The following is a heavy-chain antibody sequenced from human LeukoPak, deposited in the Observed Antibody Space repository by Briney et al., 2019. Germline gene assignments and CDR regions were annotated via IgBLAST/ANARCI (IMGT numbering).Heavy chain of an antibody. J-gene: IGHJ6*03. Sequence: GASVKVSCKASGYTFSASGSTFSASGITWVRQAPGQGLEWMGWISTYNGDTNYAQKFQGRLTLTTDTSTSTAYMDLASLRSDDTAVYYCARGRLGLWLGDDYYYCMDVWGKGTTVTVSS. V-gene: IGHV1-18*01. CDR1: GYTFSASGSTFSASG. CDR2: ISTYNGDT. CDR3: ARGRLGLWLGDDYYYCMDV. D-gene: IGHD5-18*01.